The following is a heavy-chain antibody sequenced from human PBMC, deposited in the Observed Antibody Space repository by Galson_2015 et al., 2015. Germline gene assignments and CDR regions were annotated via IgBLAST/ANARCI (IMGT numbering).Heavy chain of an antibody. CDR1: GFTFSSYA. D-gene: IGHD3-16*01. CDR2: ISYHGVNT. Sequence: SLRLSCAASGFTFSSYAMHWVRQAPGKGLEWVAVISYHGVNTYYADPVRGRFTISRDNSKNTLYLQMYSLTSEDTAVYYCATTRTSYRESDSQRGGEGSDYWGRGTLVTVSS. V-gene: IGHV3-30-3*01. J-gene: IGHJ4*02. CDR3: ATTRTSYRESDSQRGGEGSDY.